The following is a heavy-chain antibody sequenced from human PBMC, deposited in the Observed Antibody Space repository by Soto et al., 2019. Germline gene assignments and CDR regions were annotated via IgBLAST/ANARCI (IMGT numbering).Heavy chain of an antibody. D-gene: IGHD4-17*01. CDR3: ARDIDYGDYNYFDY. V-gene: IGHV4-59*13. CDR1: GGSISSYY. Sequence: SETLSLTCTVSGGSISSYYWSWIRQPPGKGLEWTGYIYYSGSTNYNPSLKSRVTISVDTSKNQFSLKLSSVTAADTAVYYCARDIDYGDYNYFDYWGQGTLVTVSS. J-gene: IGHJ4*02. CDR2: IYYSGST.